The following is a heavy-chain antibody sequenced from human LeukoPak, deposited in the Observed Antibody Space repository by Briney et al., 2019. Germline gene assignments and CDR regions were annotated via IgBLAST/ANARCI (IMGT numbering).Heavy chain of an antibody. Sequence: SETLSLTCTVSGDSLTSFSDYWGWIRQPPGKGLEWIGTIYYRGSTYYNPSLKGRVTISLDTSKNQFSLKLRSVTAADTAVYYCARHVDWRWFDPWGQGTLVTVSS. CDR3: ARHVDWRWFDP. V-gene: IGHV4-39*01. CDR2: IYYRGST. J-gene: IGHJ5*02. CDR1: GDSLTSFSDY. D-gene: IGHD2-21*01.